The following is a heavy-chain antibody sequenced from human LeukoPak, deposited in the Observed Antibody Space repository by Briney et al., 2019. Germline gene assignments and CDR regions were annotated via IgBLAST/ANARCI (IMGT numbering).Heavy chain of an antibody. CDR3: ALYTYGYSFDY. D-gene: IGHD3-10*01. CDR1: GFTFSGRW. J-gene: IGHJ4*02. CDR2: IKQDGSEN. V-gene: IGHV3-7*03. Sequence: GGSLRLSCAASGFTFSGRWMSWVRQAPGKGPEWVANIKQDGSENHYVDSVKGRFTISRDNAKNSLYLQMNSLRVEDTTVYYCALYTYGYSFDYWGQGALVIVSS.